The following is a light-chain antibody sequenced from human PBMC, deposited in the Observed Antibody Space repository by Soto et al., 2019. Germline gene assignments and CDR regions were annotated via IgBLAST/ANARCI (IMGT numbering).Light chain of an antibody. Sequence: DIQLTPSPSFLSASVGDRVTITCRASQGISSYLAWYQQKPGKAPKLLIYAASTLQSGVPSRFSGSGSGTEFSLTISSLQPEDFATYYWQQLNSYPRTVGQGTKVEIK. CDR2: AAS. CDR1: QGISSY. V-gene: IGKV1-9*01. CDR3: QQLNSYPRT. J-gene: IGKJ1*01.